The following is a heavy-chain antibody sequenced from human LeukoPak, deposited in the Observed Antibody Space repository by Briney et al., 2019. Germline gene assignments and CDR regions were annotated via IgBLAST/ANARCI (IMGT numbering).Heavy chain of an antibody. V-gene: IGHV3-23*01. CDR3: AKVPLGGYYYYYMDV. Sequence: GSLRLSCAASGFTFSSYAMSWVRQAPGKGLEWVSAISGSGGSTYYADSVKGRFTISRDNSKNTLYLQMNSLRAEDTAVYYCAKVPLGGYYYYYMDVWGKGTAVTVSS. J-gene: IGHJ6*03. CDR2: ISGSGGST. CDR1: GFTFSSYA.